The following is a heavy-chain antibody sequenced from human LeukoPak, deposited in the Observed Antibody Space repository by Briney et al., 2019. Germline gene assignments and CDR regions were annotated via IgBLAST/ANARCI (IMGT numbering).Heavy chain of an antibody. CDR1: GFTFSSYS. D-gene: IGHD1-26*01. Sequence: GGSLRLSCAASGFTFSSYSMNWVRQAPGRGLEWVSSISSSSSYIYYADSVKGRFTISRDNAKNSLYLQMNSLRAEDTAVYYCARALVGATMDYWGQGTLVTVSS. CDR2: ISSSSSYI. V-gene: IGHV3-21*01. J-gene: IGHJ4*02. CDR3: ARALVGATMDY.